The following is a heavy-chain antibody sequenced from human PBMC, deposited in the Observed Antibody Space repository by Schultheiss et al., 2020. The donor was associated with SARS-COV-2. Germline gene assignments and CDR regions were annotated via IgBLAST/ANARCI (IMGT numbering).Heavy chain of an antibody. CDR1: GYSFTSYW. D-gene: IGHD3-22*01. CDR2: IYPGDSDT. J-gene: IGHJ4*02. V-gene: IGHV5-51*01. Sequence: GESLKISCKGSGYSFTSYWISWVRQMPGKGLEWMGIIYPGDSDTRYSPSFQGQVTISADKSISTAYLQWSSLKASDSAMYYCARDRTRTYYYDSSALRGGTFDYWGQGTLVTVSS. CDR3: ARDRTRTYYYDSSALRGGTFDY.